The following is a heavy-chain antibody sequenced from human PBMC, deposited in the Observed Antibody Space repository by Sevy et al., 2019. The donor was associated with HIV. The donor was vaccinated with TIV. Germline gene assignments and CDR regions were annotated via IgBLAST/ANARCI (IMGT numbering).Heavy chain of an antibody. CDR3: ARLSVYYYDSDGYYTTGNAFDI. V-gene: IGHV3-53*01. CDR2: IYTGDNT. Sequence: GGSLRLSCAATGFTVNSNYMSWVRQAPGKGLEWVSIIYTGDNTYYTDSVKGRFTISRDNSKNTLYLQMNSLRAEDTAVYYCARLSVYYYDSDGYYTTGNAFDILGQGTMVTVSS. D-gene: IGHD3-22*01. J-gene: IGHJ3*02. CDR1: GFTVNSNY.